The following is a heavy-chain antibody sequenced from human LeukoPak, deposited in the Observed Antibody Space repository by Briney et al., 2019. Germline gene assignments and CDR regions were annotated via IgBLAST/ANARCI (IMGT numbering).Heavy chain of an antibody. CDR1: GFTVSSNY. D-gene: IGHD3-22*01. J-gene: IGHJ4*02. CDR3: ARVPSSPDSSGYYYGYYFDY. CDR2: IYSGGST. V-gene: IGHV3-66*01. Sequence: GGSLRLSCAASGFTVSSNYMSWVRQAPGKGLEGVSVIYSGGSTYYADSVKGRFTISRDNSKNTLYLQMNSLRAEDTAVYYCARVPSSPDSSGYYYGYYFDYWGQGTLVTVSS.